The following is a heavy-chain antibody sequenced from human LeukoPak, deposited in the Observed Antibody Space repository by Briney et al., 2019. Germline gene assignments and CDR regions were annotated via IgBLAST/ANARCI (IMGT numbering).Heavy chain of an antibody. Sequence: SETLSLTCSVSGDSIPTSESHWGWIRQPPGKGLEWIGYIYYSGSTNYNPSLKSRVTISVDTSKNQFSLKLSSVTAADTAVYYCARLMEYYFDYWGQGTLVTVSS. J-gene: IGHJ4*02. CDR3: ARLMEYYFDY. D-gene: IGHD2-8*01. CDR1: GDSIPTSESH. V-gene: IGHV4-61*05. CDR2: IYYSGST.